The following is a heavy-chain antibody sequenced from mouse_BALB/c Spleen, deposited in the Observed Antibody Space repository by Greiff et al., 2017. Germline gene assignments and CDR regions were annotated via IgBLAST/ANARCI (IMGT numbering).Heavy chain of an antibody. J-gene: IGHJ1*01. V-gene: IGHV1S29*02. Sequence: VQLQQSGPELVKPGASVKISCKASGYTFTDYNMHWVKQSHGKSLEWIGYIYPYNGGTGYNQKFKSKATLTVDNSSSTAYMELRSLTSEDSAVYYCARCITTVVATPYWYFDVWGAGTTVTVSS. CDR3: ARCITTVVATPYWYFDV. CDR1: GYTFTDYN. D-gene: IGHD1-1*01. CDR2: IYPYNGGT.